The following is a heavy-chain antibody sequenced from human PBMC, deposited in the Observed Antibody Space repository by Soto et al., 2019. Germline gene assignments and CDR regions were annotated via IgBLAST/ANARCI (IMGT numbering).Heavy chain of an antibody. J-gene: IGHJ6*02. CDR2: IYLGDSDT. D-gene: IGHD2-21*02. V-gene: IGHV5-51*01. CDR1: VYSFTSYW. Sequence: GESLKISCKGSVYSFTSYWIGWVRQMPGKGLEWMGIIYLGDSDTRYSPSFQGQVTISADKSISTAYLQWSSLKASDTAMYYCATTFLAYCGGDCYSPFYYGMDVLGQGTTVTVSS. CDR3: ATTFLAYCGGDCYSPFYYGMDV.